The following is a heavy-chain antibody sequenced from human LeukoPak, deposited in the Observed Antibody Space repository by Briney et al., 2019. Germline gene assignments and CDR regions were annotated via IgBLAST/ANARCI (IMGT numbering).Heavy chain of an antibody. CDR2: INTNTGNP. V-gene: IGHV7-4-1*02. CDR3: ARSQTYGDHPPFDY. Sequence: ASVKVSCKASGYSFTGSAMNWVRQAPGQGLEWMGWINTNTGNPTYAQGFTGRFVFSLDTSVSTAYIQISSLKTEDTAVYFCARSQTYGDHPPFDYWGQGTLVAVSS. J-gene: IGHJ4*02. CDR1: GYSFTGSA. D-gene: IGHD4-17*01.